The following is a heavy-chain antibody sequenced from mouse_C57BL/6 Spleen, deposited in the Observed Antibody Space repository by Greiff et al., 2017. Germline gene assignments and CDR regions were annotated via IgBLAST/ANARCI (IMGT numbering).Heavy chain of an antibody. CDR3: ATAQATYWYFDV. Sequence: QVQLQQPGAELVKPGASVKVSCKASGYTFTSYWMPWVKQRPGQGLEWIGRIHPSDSDTNYNQKFKGKATLTVDKSSSTAYMQLSSLTSEDSAVYYCATAQATYWYFDVWGTGTTVTVSS. CDR2: IHPSDSDT. J-gene: IGHJ1*03. D-gene: IGHD3-2*02. V-gene: IGHV1-74*01. CDR1: GYTFTSYW.